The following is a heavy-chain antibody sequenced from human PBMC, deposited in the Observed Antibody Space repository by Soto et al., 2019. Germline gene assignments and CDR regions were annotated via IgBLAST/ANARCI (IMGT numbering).Heavy chain of an antibody. CDR2: IYYSGST. D-gene: IGHD6-19*01. J-gene: IGHJ4*02. V-gene: IGHV4-39*01. Sequence: SETLSLTCTVSGGSISSSSYYWGWIRQPPGKGLEWIGSIYYSGSTYYNPSLKSRVTISVDTSKNQFSLKLSSVTAADTAVYYCARQRIAVAGFDYWGQGTLVTVSS. CDR3: ARQRIAVAGFDY. CDR1: GGSISSSSYY.